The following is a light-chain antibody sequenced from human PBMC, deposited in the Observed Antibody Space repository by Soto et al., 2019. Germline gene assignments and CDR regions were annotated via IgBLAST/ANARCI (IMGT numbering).Light chain of an antibody. CDR2: AES. V-gene: IGKV1D-16*01. Sequence: DVEMTHSPSSMSASVGDRVTITCRASQGISSWLAWYQQKPEKAPKSLIYAESRLQSGVLSRFSGRGSGTDFTLTLSGLQPEDFATYYCQQYNSYPFTFGPGTIGDIK. CDR3: QQYNSYPFT. J-gene: IGKJ3*01. CDR1: QGISSW.